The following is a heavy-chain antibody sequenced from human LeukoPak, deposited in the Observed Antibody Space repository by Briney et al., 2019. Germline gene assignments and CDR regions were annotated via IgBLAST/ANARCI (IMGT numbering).Heavy chain of an antibody. J-gene: IGHJ4*02. V-gene: IGHV3-21*01. Sequence: GGSLRLSCAASGFTFGSYSMNWVRQAPGKGLEWVSSISSSSSYIYYADSVKGRFTISRDNAKNSLYLQMNSLRAEDTAVYYCARGYCSGGSCYGNFDYWGQGTLVTVSS. CDR3: ARGYCSGGSCYGNFDY. CDR1: GFTFGSYS. CDR2: ISSSSSYI. D-gene: IGHD2-15*01.